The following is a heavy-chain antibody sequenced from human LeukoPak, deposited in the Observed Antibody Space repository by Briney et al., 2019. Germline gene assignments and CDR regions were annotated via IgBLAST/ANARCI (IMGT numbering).Heavy chain of an antibody. D-gene: IGHD6-19*01. CDR1: GYTFTSYD. J-gene: IGHJ4*02. Sequence: GASVKVSCKTSGYTFTSYDINWVRQATGQGLEWMGWMNPNSGNTGYAQKFQGRVTMTRNTSISTAYMELSSLRSEDTAVYYCARLPSLAISVADDYWGQGALVTVSS. CDR3: ARLPSLAISVADDY. CDR2: MNPNSGNT. V-gene: IGHV1-8*02.